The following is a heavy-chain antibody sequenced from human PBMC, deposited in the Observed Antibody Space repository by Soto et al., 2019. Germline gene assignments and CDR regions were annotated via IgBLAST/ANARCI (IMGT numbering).Heavy chain of an antibody. CDR3: ARDHCSSTSCYYYYGMDV. Sequence: SETLALTCTVSGGSISSGDYYWNWIRQPPGKGLEWIGYIYNSGSTYYNTSLKSRVTISVDTSKNQFSLKLSSVTAADTAVYYCARDHCSSTSCYYYYGMDVWGQGTTVT. D-gene: IGHD2-2*01. CDR1: GGSISSGDYY. V-gene: IGHV4-30-4*01. J-gene: IGHJ6*02. CDR2: IYNSGST.